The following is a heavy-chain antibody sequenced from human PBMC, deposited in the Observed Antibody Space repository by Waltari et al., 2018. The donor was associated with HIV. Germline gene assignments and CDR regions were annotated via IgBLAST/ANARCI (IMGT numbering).Heavy chain of an antibody. J-gene: IGHJ4*02. V-gene: IGHV3-15*01. CDR3: TTDGDFWRASGY. Sequence: EVHLGASRGGLVRRGRPISLSCAASAFPSRNDVMSWAGEAPGKGLEWVGRIKSKTDGGTTDYAATVKGRFTISRDDSKNTLYLQMNSLKTEDTAVYYCTTDGDFWRASGYWGQGTLVTVSS. CDR1: AFPSRNDV. D-gene: IGHD3-3*01. CDR2: IKSKTDGGTT.